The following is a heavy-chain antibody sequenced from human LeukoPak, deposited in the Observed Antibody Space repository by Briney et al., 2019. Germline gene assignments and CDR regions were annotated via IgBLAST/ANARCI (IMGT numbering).Heavy chain of an antibody. V-gene: IGHV4-39*07. D-gene: IGHD3-10*01. CDR3: ARGVTTFGGWSGGRMDV. J-gene: IGHJ6*02. Sequence: PSETLSLTCTVSGGSISSSSYYWGWIRQPPGKGLEWIGSIYYSGSTYYNPSLKSRVTISADTSKKQFSLRLSSVTAADTAVYFCARGVTTFGGWSGGRMDVWGQGTTVTVSS. CDR2: IYYSGST. CDR1: GGSISSSSYY.